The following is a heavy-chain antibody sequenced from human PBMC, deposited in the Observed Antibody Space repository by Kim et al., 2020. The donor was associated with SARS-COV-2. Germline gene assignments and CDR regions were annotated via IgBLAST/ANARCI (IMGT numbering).Heavy chain of an antibody. CDR3: ARDGSDYYDSSGLLDV. V-gene: IGHV3-33*05. Sequence: GGSLRLSCAASGFTFSSYCMHWVRQAPGKGLEWVAVISYDGSNKYYADSVKGRFTISRDNSKNTLYLQMNSLRAEETAVYYCARDGSDYYDSSGLLDVWGQGTTVTVSS. J-gene: IGHJ6*02. CDR1: GFTFSSYC. CDR2: ISYDGSNK. D-gene: IGHD3-22*01.